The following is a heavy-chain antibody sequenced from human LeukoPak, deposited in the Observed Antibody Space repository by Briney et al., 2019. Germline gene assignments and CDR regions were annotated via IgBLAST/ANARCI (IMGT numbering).Heavy chain of an antibody. CDR3: ARDLPYGSSDRTPFDY. CDR1: GYTFTGYY. CDR2: ISAYNGNT. D-gene: IGHD6-6*01. J-gene: IGHJ4*02. Sequence: ASVKVSCKASGYTFTGYYIHWVRQAPGQGLEWVAWISAYNGNTNYAQKFQGRVTMTTDTSTSTAYMELRSLRSDDTAVYYCARDLPYGSSDRTPFDYWGQGTLVTVSS. V-gene: IGHV1-18*04.